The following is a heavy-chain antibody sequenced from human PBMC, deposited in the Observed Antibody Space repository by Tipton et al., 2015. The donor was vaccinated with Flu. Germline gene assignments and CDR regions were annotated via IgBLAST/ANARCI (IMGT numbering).Heavy chain of an antibody. J-gene: IGHJ4*02. CDR2: IRGAGGRWVAPVSGGGDAP. CDR1: GFTFSRYA. CDR3: AVFKNPGC. D-gene: IGHD2/OR15-2a*01. Sequence: SLRLSCAASGFTFSRYAMSWVRQAPGKGLESVAAIRGAGGRWVAPVSGGGDAPLFADSVKGRFTISRDNFKSVLYLQMNSLRAEDTARYYCAVFKNPGCWGQGTLVTVST. V-gene: IGHV3-23*01.